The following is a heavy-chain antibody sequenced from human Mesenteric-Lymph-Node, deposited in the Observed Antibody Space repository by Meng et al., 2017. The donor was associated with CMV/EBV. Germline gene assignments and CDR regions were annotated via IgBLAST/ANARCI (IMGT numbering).Heavy chain of an antibody. CDR1: GGSITSSNYY. CDR2: IYYSGST. Sequence: GSLRLSCTVSGGSITSSNYYWGWIRQPPGKGLEWLGSIYYSGSTYYNTSLWSRVTISVDTSRNQFSLEVISVTAADTAVYYCARDYNLFYFDYWGHGALVTVSS. CDR3: ARDYNLFYFDY. D-gene: IGHD1-1*01. J-gene: IGHJ4*01. V-gene: IGHV4-39*07.